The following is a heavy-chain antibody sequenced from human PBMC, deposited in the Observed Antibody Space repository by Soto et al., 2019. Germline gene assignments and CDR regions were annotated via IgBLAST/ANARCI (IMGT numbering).Heavy chain of an antibody. CDR3: AHRQHEYSSGGRAFDV. J-gene: IGHJ3*01. D-gene: IGHD6-19*01. CDR1: GFSLSTSGVG. V-gene: IGHV2-5*02. CDR2: IYWDDDK. Sequence: QITLKESGPTLVKPTQTLTLTCTFSGFSLSTSGVGVGWIRQPPGKALEWLALIYWDDDKRYSPSLKSRLTITKDTSKNQVVLRMTNMEPVDTATYYCAHRQHEYSSGGRAFDVWGQGTMVTVSS.